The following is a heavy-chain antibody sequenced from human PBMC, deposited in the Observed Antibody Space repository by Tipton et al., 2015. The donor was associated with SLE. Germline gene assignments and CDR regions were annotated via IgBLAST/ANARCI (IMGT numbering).Heavy chain of an antibody. CDR2: IKQDGSEK. J-gene: IGHJ4*02. D-gene: IGHD6-13*01. CDR1: GFTFSSYW. V-gene: IGHV3-7*01. Sequence: SLRLSCAASGFTFSSYWMSWVRQAPGKGLEWVVNIKQDGSEKYYVDSVKGRFTISRDNAKNSLYLQMNSLRAEDTAVYYCASQRDSSSWIDYWGQGTLVTVSS. CDR3: ASQRDSSSWIDY.